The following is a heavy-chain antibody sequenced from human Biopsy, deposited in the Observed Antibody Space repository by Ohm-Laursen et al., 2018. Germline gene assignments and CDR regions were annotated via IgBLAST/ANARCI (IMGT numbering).Heavy chain of an antibody. Sequence: SSVKVSCKVSGYTLTALSMHWVRQAPGQGLEWMGIINPSGGSTTYAQKFQGRVTMTRDTSTSTVYMELSSLRSEDTAVYYCARVLGKVGSSPKYFDYWGQGTLVTVSS. D-gene: IGHD6-6*01. CDR3: ARVLGKVGSSPKYFDY. V-gene: IGHV1-46*01. J-gene: IGHJ4*02. CDR1: GYTLTALS. CDR2: INPSGGST.